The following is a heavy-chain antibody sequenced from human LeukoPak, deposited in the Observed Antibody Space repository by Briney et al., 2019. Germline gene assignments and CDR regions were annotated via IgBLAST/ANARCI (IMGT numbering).Heavy chain of an antibody. J-gene: IGHJ2*01. CDR1: GGSISSYY. V-gene: IGHV4-4*07. Sequence: PSETLSLTCTVSGGSISSYYWSWIRQPAGKGLEWIGRIYTSGSTNYNPSLKSRVTMSVDTSKNQFSLKLISVTAADTAVYYCARTFSYGASWYFDLWGRGTLVTVSS. CDR3: ARTFSYGASWYFDL. D-gene: IGHD4-17*01. CDR2: IYTSGST.